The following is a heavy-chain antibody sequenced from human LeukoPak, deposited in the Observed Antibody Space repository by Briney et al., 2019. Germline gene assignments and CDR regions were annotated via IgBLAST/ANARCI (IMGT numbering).Heavy chain of an antibody. CDR3: ARLRGSSSWYYYYGMDV. Sequence: SETLSLTCAVYGGSFSGYYWSWIRQPPGKGLEWLGEINHSGSTNYNPSLKSRVTISVDTSKNQFSLKLSSVTAADTAVYYCARLRGSSSWYYYYGMDVWGQGTTVTVSS. D-gene: IGHD6-13*01. J-gene: IGHJ6*02. CDR1: GGSFSGYY. V-gene: IGHV4-34*01. CDR2: INHSGST.